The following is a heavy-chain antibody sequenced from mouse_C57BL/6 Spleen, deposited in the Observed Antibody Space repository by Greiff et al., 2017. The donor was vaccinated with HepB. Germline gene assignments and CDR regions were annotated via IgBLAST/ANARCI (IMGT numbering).Heavy chain of an antibody. V-gene: IGHV1-64*01. D-gene: IGHD2-10*02. Sequence: QVQLQQPGAELVKPGASVKLSCKASGYTFTSYWMHWVKQRPGQGLEWIGMIHAHSGSTNYNEKFKSKATMTVDKSSSTAYMQLSSLTSEDSAVYYCARQWYGNSYCYFDFWGTGTTVTVSS. CDR2: IHAHSGST. J-gene: IGHJ1*03. CDR1: GYTFTSYW. CDR3: ARQWYGNSYCYFDF.